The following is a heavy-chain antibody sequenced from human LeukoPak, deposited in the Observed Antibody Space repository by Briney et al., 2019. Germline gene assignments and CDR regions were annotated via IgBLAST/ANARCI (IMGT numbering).Heavy chain of an antibody. Sequence: PSETLSLTCTVSGGSISSDGYYWSWIRQHPGKGLEWIGYIYYSGSTYYNPSLKSRVSISVDTSKNQFSLKLTSVTAADTAVYYCARDYYDSSGYLAEDYFDYWGQGTLVTVSA. J-gene: IGHJ4*02. D-gene: IGHD3-22*01. CDR1: GGSISSDGYY. V-gene: IGHV4-31*03. CDR2: IYYSGST. CDR3: ARDYYDSSGYLAEDYFDY.